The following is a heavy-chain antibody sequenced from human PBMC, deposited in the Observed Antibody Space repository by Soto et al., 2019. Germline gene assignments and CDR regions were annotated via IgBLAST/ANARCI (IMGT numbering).Heavy chain of an antibody. J-gene: IGHJ6*02. CDR1: GGTFRSYA. Sequence: QVQLVQSGAEVKKPGSSVKVSCKASGGTFRSYAISWARQAPGQGLEWMGGFIPIFGTADYAQKFQGRVTITADESTSTAYMKLSSLRSEDTAVYYCARHYDSSAYYYYGMDVWGQGTTVTVSS. V-gene: IGHV1-69*12. D-gene: IGHD3-22*01. CDR2: FIPIFGTA. CDR3: ARHYDSSAYYYYGMDV.